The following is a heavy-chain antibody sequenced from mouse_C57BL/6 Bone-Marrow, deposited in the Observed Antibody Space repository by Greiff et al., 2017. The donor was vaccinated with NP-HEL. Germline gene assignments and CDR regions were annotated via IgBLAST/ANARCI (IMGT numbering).Heavy chain of an antibody. CDR2: ISYDGSN. CDR1: GYSITSGYY. J-gene: IGHJ3*01. CDR3: AREGIYYDYSWFAY. Sequence: EVKLVESGPGLVKPSQSLSLTCSVTGYSITSGYYWNWIRQFPGNKLEWMGYISYDGSNNYNPSLKNRISITRDTSKNQFFLKLNSVTTEDTATYYCAREGIYYDYSWFAYWGQGTLVTVSA. V-gene: IGHV3-6*01. D-gene: IGHD2-4*01.